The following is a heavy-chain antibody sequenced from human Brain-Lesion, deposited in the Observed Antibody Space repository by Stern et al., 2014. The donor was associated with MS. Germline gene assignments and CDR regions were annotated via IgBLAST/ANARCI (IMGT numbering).Heavy chain of an antibody. J-gene: IGHJ6*02. CDR2: INPNTGGK. CDR1: GYIFTGYY. CDR3: ARDQRGITIFGVVTDYYYLGMDV. Sequence: DQLVESGAEVKKPGASVKVSCKTSGYIFTGYYIHWVRQAPGQGLEWMAWINPNTGGKKYAQKFQGRVTMSRYASISTAYVELSSLTSDDTAVYYCARDQRGITIFGVVTDYYYLGMDVWGQGTTVTVSS. D-gene: IGHD3-3*01. V-gene: IGHV1-2*02.